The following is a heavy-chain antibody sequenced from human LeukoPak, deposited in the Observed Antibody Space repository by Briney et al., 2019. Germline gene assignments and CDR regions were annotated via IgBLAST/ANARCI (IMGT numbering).Heavy chain of an antibody. Sequence: SETLSLTCTVSGGSISSSSYYWSWIRQPPGKGLEWIGYIYYSGSTNYNPSLKSRVTISVDTSKNQFSLKLSSVTAADTAVYYCARHGPITMVDYWGQGTLVTVSS. CDR1: GGSISSSSYY. J-gene: IGHJ4*02. D-gene: IGHD3-10*01. V-gene: IGHV4-61*05. CDR3: ARHGPITMVDY. CDR2: IYYSGST.